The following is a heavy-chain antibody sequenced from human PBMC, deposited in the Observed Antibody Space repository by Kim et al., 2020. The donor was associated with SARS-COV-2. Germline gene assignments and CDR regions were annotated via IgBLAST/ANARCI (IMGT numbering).Heavy chain of an antibody. J-gene: IGHJ3*02. CDR3: ARVKGTILAAFDI. V-gene: IGHV3-74*03. Sequence: YTESRKGRFTITRDNAKHTLYLQMNSLRAEGTAVYYCARVKGTILAAFDIWGQGKMVTVSS. D-gene: IGHD3-10*01.